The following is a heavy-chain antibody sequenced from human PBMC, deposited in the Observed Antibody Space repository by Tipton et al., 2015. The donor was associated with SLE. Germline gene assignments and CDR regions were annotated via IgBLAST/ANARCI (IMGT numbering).Heavy chain of an antibody. CDR3: ARGRPEDFWSGYDAFDI. V-gene: IGHV4-4*02. D-gene: IGHD3-3*01. CDR1: GGSISSSNW. Sequence: TLSLTCAVSGGSISSSNWWSWVRQPPGKGLEWIGEIYHSGSTNYNPSLKSRVTISVDTSKNQFSLKLSSVTAADTAVYYCARGRPEDFWSGYDAFDIWGQGTMVTVSS. CDR2: IYHSGST. J-gene: IGHJ3*02.